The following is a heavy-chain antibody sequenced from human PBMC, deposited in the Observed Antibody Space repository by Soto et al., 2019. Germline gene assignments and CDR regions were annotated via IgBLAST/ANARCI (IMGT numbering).Heavy chain of an antibody. V-gene: IGHV3-23*01. D-gene: IGHD2-2*02. J-gene: IGHJ3*02. CDR1: GFTFSSYA. CDR2: ISGSGGST. Sequence: GGSLRLSCAASGFTFSSYAMSWVRQAPGKGLEWVSAISGSGGSTYYADSVKGRFTISRDNSKNTLYLQMNSLRAEDTVVYYCAQGGYCSSTSCYISAFDIWGQGTMVTVSS. CDR3: AQGGYCSSTSCYISAFDI.